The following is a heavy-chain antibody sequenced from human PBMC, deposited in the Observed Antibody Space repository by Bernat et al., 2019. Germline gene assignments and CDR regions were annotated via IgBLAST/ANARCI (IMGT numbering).Heavy chain of an antibody. CDR1: GGSVSGYY. CDR2: ISNSGST. CDR3: ARGGTLGDFCDF. V-gene: IGHV4-59*02. Sequence: QAQLQESGPGLVKASETMSLTCSVSGGSVSGYYWGWIRQPPGKGLEWVAYISNSGSTNYNPSLKSRVTISVDTSKNQFSLRLSSVTAADTAVYYCARGGTLGDFCDFWGQGTLVTVSS. J-gene: IGHJ4*02. D-gene: IGHD2/OR15-2a*01.